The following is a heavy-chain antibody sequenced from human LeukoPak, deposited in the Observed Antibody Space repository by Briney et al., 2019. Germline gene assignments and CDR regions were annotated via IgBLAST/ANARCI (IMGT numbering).Heavy chain of an antibody. CDR2: ISAYNGYT. Sequence: ASVKVSCKASGYIFSSYGISWVRQARGQGLEWMGWISAYNGYTNYPQKLQGRVTMTTDTSTNTAYRELRSLRSDDTAVYYCARVEEVVAARPYYFDYWGQGTLVTVSS. CDR3: ARVEEVVAARPYYFDY. D-gene: IGHD2-15*01. J-gene: IGHJ4*02. CDR1: GYIFSSYG. V-gene: IGHV1-18*01.